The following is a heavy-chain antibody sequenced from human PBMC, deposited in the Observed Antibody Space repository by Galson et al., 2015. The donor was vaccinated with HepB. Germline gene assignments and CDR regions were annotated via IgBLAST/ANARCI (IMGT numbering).Heavy chain of an antibody. CDR3: ARDLDFWSGYRKYNWFDP. D-gene: IGHD3-3*01. CDR1: GFTFSSYW. Sequence: SLRLSCAASGFTFSSYWMSWVRQAPGKGLEWVANIKQDGSEKYYVDSVKGRFTISRDNAKNSLYLQMNSLRAEDTAVYYCARDLDFWSGYRKYNWFDPWGQGTLVTVSS. V-gene: IGHV3-7*01. J-gene: IGHJ5*02. CDR2: IKQDGSEK.